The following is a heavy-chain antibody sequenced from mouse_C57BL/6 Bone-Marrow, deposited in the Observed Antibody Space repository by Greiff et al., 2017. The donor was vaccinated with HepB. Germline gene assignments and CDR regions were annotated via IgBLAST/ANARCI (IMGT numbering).Heavy chain of an antibody. V-gene: IGHV1-26*01. J-gene: IGHJ3*01. CDR3: ARAFYDYDGFAY. Sequence: EVQLQQSGPELVKPGASVKISCKASGYTFTDYYKNWVKQSHGKSLEWIGDINSNNGGTSYNQKFKGKATLTVDKSSSTAYMELRSLTSEDSAVYYCARAFYDYDGFAYWGQGTLVTVSA. CDR2: INSNNGGT. CDR1: GYTFTDYY. D-gene: IGHD2-4*01.